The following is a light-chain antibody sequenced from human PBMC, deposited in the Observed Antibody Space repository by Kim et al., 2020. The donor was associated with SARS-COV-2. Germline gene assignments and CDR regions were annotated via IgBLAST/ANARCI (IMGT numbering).Light chain of an antibody. CDR1: SIGSRN. J-gene: IGLJ1*01. Sequence: VSVALGQTATITCEEKSIGSRNVHWYQQQPGQAPVLVIYRDIPRPSGIPDRFSGSNSGNTATLTISRAQAGDEADYYCQVWDSSIVFGGGTKVTVL. CDR2: RDI. V-gene: IGLV3-9*01. CDR3: QVWDSSIV.